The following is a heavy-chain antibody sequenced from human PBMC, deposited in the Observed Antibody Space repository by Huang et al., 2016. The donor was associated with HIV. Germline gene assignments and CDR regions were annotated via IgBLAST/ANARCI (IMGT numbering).Heavy chain of an antibody. CDR3: ARGSLEYSVSSSLDY. CDR1: GGPFRSYS. Sequence: QVQLLQSGAEVKKPGSSVKVSCKASGGPFRSYSIAWVRQAPGQGLEWMASLMPVFESPNYAQKLQGRVRVTADEPTSTVYMELRDLRPDDTAVYFCARGSLEYSVSSSLDYWGQGTHVTVSS. CDR2: LMPVFESP. D-gene: IGHD4-4*01. J-gene: IGHJ4*02. V-gene: IGHV1-69*13.